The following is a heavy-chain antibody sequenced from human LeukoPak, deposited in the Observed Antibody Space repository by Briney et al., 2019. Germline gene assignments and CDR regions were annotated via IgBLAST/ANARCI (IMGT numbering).Heavy chain of an antibody. Sequence: PGGSLRLSCAASGFTFSNYAMTWVRQAPGKGLEWVSGISGSGSTTYYADSVKGRFTISRDNSKNTLYLQMAKCLAEPGTCYFEHWGQGTLVTASS. J-gene: IGHJ4*02. CDR3: H. D-gene: IGHD1-1*01. CDR1: GFTFSNYA. CDR2: ISGSGSTT. V-gene: IGHV3-23*01.